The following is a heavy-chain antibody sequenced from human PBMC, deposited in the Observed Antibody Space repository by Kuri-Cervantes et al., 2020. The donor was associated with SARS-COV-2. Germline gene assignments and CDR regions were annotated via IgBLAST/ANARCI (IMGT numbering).Heavy chain of an antibody. CDR3: ARGCSSTSCYGHGFDI. CDR1: GFTFSSYA. J-gene: IGHJ3*02. D-gene: IGHD2-2*01. Sequence: GESLKISCAASGFTFSSYAMSWVRQAPGKGLEWVSAISGSGGSTYYADSVKGRFTISRDTSKNTLYLEMNSLKTEDAGVYFCARGCSSTSCYGHGFDIWGQGTMVTVSS. CDR2: ISGSGGST. V-gene: IGHV3-23*01.